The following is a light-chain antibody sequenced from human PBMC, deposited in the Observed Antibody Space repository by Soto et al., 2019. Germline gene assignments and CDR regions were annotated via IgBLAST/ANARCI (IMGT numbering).Light chain of an antibody. V-gene: IGKV1-9*01. CDR3: QQLNSYSGVVT. J-gene: IGKJ3*01. CDR1: QGISSY. CDR2: AAS. Sequence: DIQLTQSPSFLSASVGDRVTITCRASQGISSYLAWYQQKPGKAPKLLIYAASTLQSGVPSRFSGSGSGTEFTLTISSLQPEDFATYYCQQLNSYSGVVTFGPGTKVDIK.